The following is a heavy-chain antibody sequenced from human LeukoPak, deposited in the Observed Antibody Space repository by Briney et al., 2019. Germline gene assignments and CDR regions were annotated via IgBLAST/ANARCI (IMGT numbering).Heavy chain of an antibody. CDR1: GYTFTGFT. J-gene: IGHJ4*02. CDR2: INTGNGNT. D-gene: IGHD2-8*01. V-gene: IGHV1-3*04. CDR3: ARVNGYSFDY. Sequence: GASVKVSCKASGYTFTGFTIHWVRQAPGQRLEWMGWINTGNGNTKYSQKFQGRAAITRDTTASTAYMELSSLRSEDTAIYYCARVNGYSFDYWGQGALVTVSS.